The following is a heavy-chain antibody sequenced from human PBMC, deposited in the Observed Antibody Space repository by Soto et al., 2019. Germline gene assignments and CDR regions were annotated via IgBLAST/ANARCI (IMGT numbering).Heavy chain of an antibody. CDR1: GVSIDNFF. CDR2: VVQGGTTAYMSEGETT. V-gene: IGHV4-59*03. CDR3: ARDRGGITVSSKPLGEWFDP. D-gene: IGHD6-19*01. J-gene: IGHJ5*02. Sequence: QVQLQESGPGLLRPSETLSLTCTVSGVSIDNFFWSWIRQSPGKGLEWIGYVVQGGTTAYMSEGETTSYNHPRESRATISLSFAKNQFPLTLTSVNAADTAFYYCARDRGGITVSSKPLGEWFDPWGQGTLVTVSS.